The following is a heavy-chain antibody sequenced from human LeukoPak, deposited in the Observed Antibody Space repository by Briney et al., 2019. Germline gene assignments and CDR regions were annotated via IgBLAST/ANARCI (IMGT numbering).Heavy chain of an antibody. CDR3: ARHRWQWLPRGGHYFDY. Sequence: SGTLSLTCTVSGGSISSSSYYWGWIRQPPGKGLEWIGSIYYSGSTYYNPSLKSRVTISVDTSKNQFSLKLSSVTAADTAVYYCARHRWQWLPRGGHYFDYWGQGTLVTVSS. V-gene: IGHV4-39*01. J-gene: IGHJ4*02. CDR1: GGSISSSSYY. CDR2: IYYSGST. D-gene: IGHD6-19*01.